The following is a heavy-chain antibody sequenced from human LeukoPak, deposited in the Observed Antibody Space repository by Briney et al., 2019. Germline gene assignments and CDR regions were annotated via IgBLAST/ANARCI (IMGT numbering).Heavy chain of an antibody. D-gene: IGHD3-22*01. CDR2: IRSKANSYAT. CDR3: TRHLDYYDSSGYYY. Sequence: GGSLRLSCAASGFTSSSYALNWVRQASGKGLEWVGRIRSKANSYATAYAASVKGRFTISRDDSKNTAYLQMNSLKTEDTAVYYCTRHLDYYDSSGYYYWGQGTLVTVSS. CDR1: GFTSSSYA. J-gene: IGHJ4*02. V-gene: IGHV3-73*01.